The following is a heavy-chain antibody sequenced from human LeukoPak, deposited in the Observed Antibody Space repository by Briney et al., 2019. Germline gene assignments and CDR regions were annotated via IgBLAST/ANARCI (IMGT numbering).Heavy chain of an antibody. CDR3: ARYVEAAAGTVDY. D-gene: IGHD6-13*01. J-gene: IGHJ4*02. V-gene: IGHV3-21*01. CDR1: GFTFSSYS. Sequence: GGSLRLSCAASGFTFSSYSMNWVRQAPGKGLEWVSSISSSSSYIYYADSVKGRFTISRDNAKNSLYLQMNSLRAEDTAVYYCARYVEAAAGTVDYWGQGTLVTVSS. CDR2: ISSSSSYI.